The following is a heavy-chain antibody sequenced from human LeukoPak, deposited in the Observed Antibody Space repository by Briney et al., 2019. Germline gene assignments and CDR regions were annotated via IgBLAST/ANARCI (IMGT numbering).Heavy chain of an antibody. D-gene: IGHD4-17*01. CDR3: ARDLDYGDLNFDY. CDR2: ISYDGSNK. J-gene: IGHJ4*02. Sequence: GGSLRLSCAASGFTFSSYAMSWVRQAPGKGLEWVAVISYDGSNKYYADSVKGRFTISRDNSKNTLYLQMNSLRAEDTAVYYCARDLDYGDLNFDYWGQGTLVTVSS. CDR1: GFTFSSYA. V-gene: IGHV3-30-3*01.